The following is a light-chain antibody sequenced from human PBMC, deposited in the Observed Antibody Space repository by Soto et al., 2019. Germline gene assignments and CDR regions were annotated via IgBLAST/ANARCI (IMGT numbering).Light chain of an antibody. CDR2: GAS. CDR1: QSVSSSY. J-gene: IGKJ1*01. Sequence: EIVLTQSPVTLSLSPGERATLSCRASQSVSSSYLAWYQQKPGQAPRLLIYGASSRATGIPDRFSGSGSGPDFTLTISSLQPEDFATYYCQQSYSSPPTFGQGTKVDIK. CDR3: QQSYSSPPT. V-gene: IGKV3-20*01.